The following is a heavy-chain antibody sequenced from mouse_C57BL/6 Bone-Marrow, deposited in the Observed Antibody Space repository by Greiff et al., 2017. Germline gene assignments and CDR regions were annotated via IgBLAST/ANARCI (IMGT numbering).Heavy chain of an antibody. J-gene: IGHJ4*01. Sequence: VKLVESGPGLVQPSQSLSITCTVSGFSLTSYGVHWVRQSPGKGLEWLGVIWSGGSTDYNAAFISRLSISKDNSKSQVFFKMNSLQADDTAIYYCARGRRTRAMDYWGQGTSVTVSS. CDR1: GFSLTSYG. V-gene: IGHV2-2*01. CDR2: IWSGGST. CDR3: ARGRRTRAMDY.